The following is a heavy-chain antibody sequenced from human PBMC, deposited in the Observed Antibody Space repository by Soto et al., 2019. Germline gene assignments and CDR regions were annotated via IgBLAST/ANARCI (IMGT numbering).Heavy chain of an antibody. V-gene: IGHV1-2*04. CDR3: AREEGYCSGGSCFDY. D-gene: IGHD2-15*01. CDR1: GDTFIGYY. Sequence: GASVKVSCKTSGDTFIGYYMHWVRQAPGQGLEWMGWINPNSGDTKYAQKFQGWVTMTRDTSVSTAYMELSRLKSDDTAVYYCAREEGYCSGGSCFDYWGQGTLVTVPQ. J-gene: IGHJ4*02. CDR2: INPNSGDT.